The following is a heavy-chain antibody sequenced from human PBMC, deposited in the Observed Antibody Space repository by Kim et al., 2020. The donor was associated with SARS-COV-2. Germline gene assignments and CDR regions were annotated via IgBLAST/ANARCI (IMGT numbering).Heavy chain of an antibody. V-gene: IGHV4-59*09. CDR3: ARGAAGPVYFDY. D-gene: IGHD6-25*01. Sequence: DNPSRKSRVSIAIDTSKNQFSLNLSSVTAADTAVYYSARGAAGPVYFDYWGQGTPVTVSS. J-gene: IGHJ4*02.